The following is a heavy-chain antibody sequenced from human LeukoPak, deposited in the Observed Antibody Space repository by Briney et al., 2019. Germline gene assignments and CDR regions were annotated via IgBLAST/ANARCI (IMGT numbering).Heavy chain of an antibody. Sequence: GGSLRLSCAVSGFILDDYGMSWVRQAPGKGLEWVSGINWNGGRTGYADSVKGRFTISRDNAKNSLYLQMNSLRAEDTALYYCASAGLTYGSGSYFVYWGQGILVAVSS. D-gene: IGHD3-10*01. CDR3: ASAGLTYGSGSYFVY. CDR1: GFILDDYG. V-gene: IGHV3-20*04. J-gene: IGHJ4*02. CDR2: INWNGGRT.